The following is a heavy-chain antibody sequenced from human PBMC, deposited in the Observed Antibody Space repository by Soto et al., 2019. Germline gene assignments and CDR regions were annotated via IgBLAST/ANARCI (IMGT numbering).Heavy chain of an antibody. Sequence: QVPLVQSGAEVKKPGASVKVSCKASGYTFTSYGISWVRQAPGQGLEWMGWISAYNGNTNYAQKLQGRVTMTTDTSTSTAYMELRSLRSDDTAVYYCARVGYDFWSGYLDAFDIWGQGTMVTVSS. V-gene: IGHV1-18*01. J-gene: IGHJ3*02. CDR2: ISAYNGNT. D-gene: IGHD3-3*01. CDR1: GYTFTSYG. CDR3: ARVGYDFWSGYLDAFDI.